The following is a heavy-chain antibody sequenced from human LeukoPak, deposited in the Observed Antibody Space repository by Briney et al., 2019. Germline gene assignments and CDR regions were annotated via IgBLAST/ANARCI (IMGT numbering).Heavy chain of an antibody. V-gene: IGHV4-59*01. J-gene: IGHJ5*02. CDR2: IYYSGST. D-gene: IGHD6-19*01. Sequence: SETLSLTCTVSGGSISSYYWSWIRQPPGKGLEWIGYIYYSGSTNYNPSLKSRVTISVDTSKNHFSLKLSSVTAADTAVYYCARAGYSSGYLWGQGTLVTVSS. CDR1: GGSISSYY. CDR3: ARAGYSSGYL.